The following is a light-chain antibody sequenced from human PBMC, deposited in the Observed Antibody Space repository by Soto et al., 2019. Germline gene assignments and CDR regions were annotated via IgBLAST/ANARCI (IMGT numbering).Light chain of an antibody. CDR1: ESISNNY. J-gene: IGKJ1*01. Sequence: EIVLTQSPDTLSLSPGEEATLSCRTSESISNNYLAWYQQKAGQAPRLLIYGASGRATGIPDRFSGSGSGTDFTLTISRLEPEAFAVYYCQQYGTSPTWTFGQGTNVEVK. CDR3: QQYGTSPTWT. V-gene: IGKV3-20*01. CDR2: GAS.